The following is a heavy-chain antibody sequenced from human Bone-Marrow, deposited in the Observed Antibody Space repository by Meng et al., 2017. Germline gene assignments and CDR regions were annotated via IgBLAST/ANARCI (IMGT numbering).Heavy chain of an antibody. CDR1: GGSISSSNW. D-gene: IGHD1-26*01. V-gene: IGHV4-4*02. CDR2: IYHSGST. CDR3: ARGQYFSWWELLPAFWFDP. Sequence: QVQRQESGPGLVKPSGTLSLTCAVSGGSISSSNWWSWVRQPPGKGLEWIGEIYHSGSTNYNPSLKSRVTISVDKSKNQFSLKLSSVTAADTAVYYCARGQYFSWWELLPAFWFDPWGQGTLVTVSS. J-gene: IGHJ5*02.